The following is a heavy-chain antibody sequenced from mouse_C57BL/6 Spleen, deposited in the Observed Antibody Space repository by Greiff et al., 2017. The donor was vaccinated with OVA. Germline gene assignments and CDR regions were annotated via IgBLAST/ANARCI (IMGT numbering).Heavy chain of an antibody. Sequence: EVQLVESGPGLVKPSQSLSLTCSVTGYSITSGYYWNWLRQFPGNKLEWMGYISYDGSNNYNPSLKNRISITGDTSKNQFFLKLNSVTTEDTATYYGARDLVPVGWFADWGQGTLVTVSA. V-gene: IGHV3-6*01. J-gene: IGHJ3*01. CDR2: ISYDGSN. CDR1: GYSITSGYY. CDR3: ARDLVPVGWFAD. D-gene: IGHD1-1*02.